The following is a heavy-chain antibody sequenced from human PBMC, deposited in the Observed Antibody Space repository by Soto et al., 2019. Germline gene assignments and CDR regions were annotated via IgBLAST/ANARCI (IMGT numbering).Heavy chain of an antibody. D-gene: IGHD4-17*01. CDR1: AFTFSTFP. V-gene: IGHV3-30*01. CDR3: ARRGDYVGGFDM. J-gene: IGHJ3*02. CDR2: ISYDGSNK. Sequence: QVQLVESGGGVVQPGRSLRLSCEASAFTFSTFPMHWVRQAPGKGLEWVAVISYDGSNKFYADSVRGRFTISRDNSKNTLYLQMNSPRAEDTAVYYCARRGDYVGGFDMWGQGTMVTVSS.